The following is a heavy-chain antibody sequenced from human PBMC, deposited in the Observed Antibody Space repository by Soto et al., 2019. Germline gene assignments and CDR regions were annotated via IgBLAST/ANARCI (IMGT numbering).Heavy chain of an antibody. Sequence: SETLSLTCTVSGGSISSYYWSWIRQPPGKGLEWIGYIYYSGSTNYNPSLKSRVTISVDTSKNQFSLKLSSVTAADTAVYYCASYYDSSGYKWFDPWGQGTLVTVSS. CDR2: IYYSGST. J-gene: IGHJ5*02. CDR1: GGSISSYY. D-gene: IGHD3-22*01. V-gene: IGHV4-59*01. CDR3: ASYYDSSGYKWFDP.